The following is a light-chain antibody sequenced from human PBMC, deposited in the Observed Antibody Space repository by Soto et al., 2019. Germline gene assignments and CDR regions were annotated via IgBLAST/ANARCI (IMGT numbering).Light chain of an antibody. CDR3: SSYRSTNSLYVV. Sequence: QSALTQPASVSGSPGQSITISCTGTTSDVGGFNFVSWYQQHPGEAPKLIISDVSSRPSGVSNRFSGSKSGNTASLTISGLQAEDEADYYCSSYRSTNSLYVVFGGGTKLTVL. J-gene: IGLJ2*01. CDR2: DVS. V-gene: IGLV2-14*03. CDR1: TSDVGGFNF.